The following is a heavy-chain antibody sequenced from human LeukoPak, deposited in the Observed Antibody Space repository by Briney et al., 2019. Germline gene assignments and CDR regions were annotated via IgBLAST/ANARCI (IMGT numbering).Heavy chain of an antibody. CDR3: ARSDGLEWFLPYYYYYMDV. Sequence: GGSLRLSCAASGFTFSSYAMHWVRQAPGKGLEYVSAISSNGGSTYYANSVKGRFTISRDNSKNTLYLQMGSLRAEDMAVYYCARSDGLEWFLPYYYYYMDVWGKGTTVTVSS. J-gene: IGHJ6*03. D-gene: IGHD3-3*01. V-gene: IGHV3-64*01. CDR2: ISSNGGST. CDR1: GFTFSSYA.